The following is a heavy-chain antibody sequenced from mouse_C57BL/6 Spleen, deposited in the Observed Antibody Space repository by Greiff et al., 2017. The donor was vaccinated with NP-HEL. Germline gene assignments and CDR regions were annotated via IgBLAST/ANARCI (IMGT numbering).Heavy chain of an antibody. D-gene: IGHD1-1*02. Sequence: VQLQQSGPELVKPGASVKISCKASGYTFTDYYMNWVKQSHGKSLEWIGDINPNNGGTSYNQKFKGKATLTVDKSSSTAYMELRSLTSEDSAVYYCARGGGQAHYFDYWGQGTTLTVSS. J-gene: IGHJ2*01. CDR2: INPNNGGT. CDR3: ARGGGQAHYFDY. V-gene: IGHV1-26*01. CDR1: GYTFTDYY.